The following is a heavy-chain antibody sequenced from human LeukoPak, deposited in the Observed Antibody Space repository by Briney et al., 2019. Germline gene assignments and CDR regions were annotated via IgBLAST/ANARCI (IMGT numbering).Heavy chain of an antibody. CDR3: ARVVYYYDSSGFYYSGGFGY. J-gene: IGHJ4*02. CDR1: GFTFSSYG. CDR2: IIGSGSST. D-gene: IGHD3-22*01. Sequence: PGGSLRLSCAASGFTFSSYGMSWVRQAPGKGLQWVSVIIGSGSSTYYADSVKGRFTISRDNARNSLYLQMNSLRAEDTAVYYCARVVYYYDSSGFYYSGGFGYWGQGTLLTVSS. V-gene: IGHV3-23*01.